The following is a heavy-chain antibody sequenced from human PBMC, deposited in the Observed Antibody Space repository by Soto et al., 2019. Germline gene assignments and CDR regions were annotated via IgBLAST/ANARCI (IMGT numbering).Heavy chain of an antibody. CDR1: GYTVTSYA. D-gene: IGHD6-13*01. J-gene: IGHJ4*02. CDR3: AREAAAGTLDY. V-gene: IGHV1-3*01. CDR2: INAGNGNT. Sequence: ASVKVSCKASGYTVTSYAMHWVRQAPGQRLEWMGWINAGNGNTKYAPKPQGRATMTRDTSASTAYMALRSLRSDDTAVYYCAREAAAGTLDYWGQGTLVTVSS.